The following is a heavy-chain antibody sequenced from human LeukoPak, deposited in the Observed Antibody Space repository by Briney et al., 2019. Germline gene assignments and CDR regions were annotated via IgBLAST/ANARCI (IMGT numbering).Heavy chain of an antibody. CDR1: GYTFTGYY. Sequence: RASVKVSCKASGYTFTGYYLHWVRQAPGQGLEWMGWINPNSGDTSYAQKFQGRVTMTRDTSISTAYMELSRLTSDDTAVYYCARNNRVQHITMVRGVMAYWGQGTLVIVSS. CDR2: INPNSGDT. CDR3: ARNNRVQHITMVRGVMAY. V-gene: IGHV1-2*02. D-gene: IGHD3-10*01. J-gene: IGHJ4*02.